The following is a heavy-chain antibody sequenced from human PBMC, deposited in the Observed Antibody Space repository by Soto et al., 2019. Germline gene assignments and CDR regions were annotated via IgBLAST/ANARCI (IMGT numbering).Heavy chain of an antibody. CDR1: GYTFTSYA. J-gene: IGHJ4*02. CDR3: ARGSPVLRFLEWLLTPRY. V-gene: IGHV1-3*01. Sequence: ASVKVSCKASGYTFTSYAMHWVRQAPGQRLEWMGWINAGNGNTKYSQKFQGRVTITRDTSASTAYMELSSLRSEDTAVYYCARGSPVLRFLEWLLTPRYRGQGTLVTVSS. D-gene: IGHD3-3*01. CDR2: INAGNGNT.